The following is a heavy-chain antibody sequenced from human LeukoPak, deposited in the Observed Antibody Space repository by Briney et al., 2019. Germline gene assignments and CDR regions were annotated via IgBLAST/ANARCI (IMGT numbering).Heavy chain of an antibody. V-gene: IGHV4-61*01. CDR1: SGSVNSGSYY. D-gene: IGHD6-13*01. Sequence: SETLSLTCTVSSGSVNSGSYYWNWIRQPPGKGLEWIGYIYYSGSTNYNPSLKSRVTISVDTAKNQLSLKLSSVTAADMAVYYCARRAGYTSSWYEYWGQGTLVTVSS. CDR3: ARRAGYTSSWYEY. J-gene: IGHJ4*02. CDR2: IYYSGST.